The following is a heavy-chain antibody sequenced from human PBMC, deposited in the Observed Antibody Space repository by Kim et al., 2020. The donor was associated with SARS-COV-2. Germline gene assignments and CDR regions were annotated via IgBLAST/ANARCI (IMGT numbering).Heavy chain of an antibody. CDR3: AREDDSHYFPKY. V-gene: IGHV3-21*01. D-gene: IGHD3-10*01. Sequence: GGSLRLSCTSAGFMLYEYNINWVRQAPGKGPEWVASITSGRSEVFYADSVRGRFTISRDAVKNSVYLQMNDLGAEDTAVYYCAREDDSHYFPKYWGQGVRVTVSS. CDR1: GFMLYEYN. J-gene: IGHJ4*02. CDR2: ITSGRSEV.